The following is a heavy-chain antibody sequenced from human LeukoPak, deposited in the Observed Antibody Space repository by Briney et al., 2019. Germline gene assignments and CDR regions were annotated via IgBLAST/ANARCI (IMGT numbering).Heavy chain of an antibody. CDR3: AKDDVYYDSFDY. Sequence: GGFLRLSCAASGFTFSSYAMSWVRQAPGKGLEWVSAISGSGGSTYYADSVEGRFTISRDNSKNTLYLQMNSLRAEDTAVYYCAKDDVYYDSFDYWGQGTLVTVSS. CDR1: GFTFSSYA. J-gene: IGHJ4*02. CDR2: ISGSGGST. V-gene: IGHV3-23*01. D-gene: IGHD3-22*01.